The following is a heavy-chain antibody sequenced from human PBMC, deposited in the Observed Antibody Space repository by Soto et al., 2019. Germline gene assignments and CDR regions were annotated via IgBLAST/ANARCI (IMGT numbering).Heavy chain of an antibody. CDR2: MYYSGSS. CDR1: GGSTSDKSYF. CDR3: ARQRLLRLKPDFDI. Sequence: PSETLSLTCSVSGGSTSDKSYFWGWVRQSPGKGLEWIGSMYYSGSSYYNPSLKSRVAISVDTSKNQFSLKLRSVTAADTAVYFCARQRLLRLKPDFDIWGQGTLVTGSS. J-gene: IGHJ4*02. D-gene: IGHD2-21*02. V-gene: IGHV4-39*01.